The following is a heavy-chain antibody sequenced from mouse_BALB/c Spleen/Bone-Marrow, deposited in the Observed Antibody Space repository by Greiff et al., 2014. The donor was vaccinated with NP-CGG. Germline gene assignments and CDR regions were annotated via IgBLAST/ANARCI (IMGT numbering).Heavy chain of an antibody. V-gene: IGHV14-3*02. CDR3: ATMITDWYFDV. CDR1: GFNIKDTY. J-gene: IGHJ1*01. CDR2: IDPANGNT. Sequence: VQLQQSGAELVKPGASVKLSCTASGFNIKDTYMHWGKQRPEQGLEGIGRIDPANGNTKYDPKFQGKATITADTSSNTAYLQLSSLTSEDTAVYYCATMITDWYFDVWGAGTTVTVSS. D-gene: IGHD2-4*01.